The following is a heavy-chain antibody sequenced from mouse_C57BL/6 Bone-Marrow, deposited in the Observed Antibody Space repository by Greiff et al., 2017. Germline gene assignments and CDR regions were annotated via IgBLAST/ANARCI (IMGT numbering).Heavy chain of an antibody. D-gene: IGHD1-1*01. CDR1: GYTFTDYY. Sequence: VQLVESGAELVRPGASVKLSCKASGYTFTDYYINWVKQRPGQGLEWIARIYPGSGNTYYNEKFKGKATLTAEKSSSTAYMQLSSLTSEDSAVYFCASITVVATDAMDYWGQGTSVTVSS. V-gene: IGHV1-76*01. J-gene: IGHJ4*01. CDR3: ASITVVATDAMDY. CDR2: IYPGSGNT.